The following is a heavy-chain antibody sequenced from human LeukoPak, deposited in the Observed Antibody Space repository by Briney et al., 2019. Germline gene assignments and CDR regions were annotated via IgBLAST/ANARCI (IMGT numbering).Heavy chain of an antibody. D-gene: IGHD1-7*01. V-gene: IGHV3-30*18. CDR3: AKDSTYNWNYYNWFDP. CDR2: ISYHGSNK. Sequence: PGGSLRLSCAASGFSFSTYGMYWVRQAPGKGLEWVATISYHGSNKNYADSVRGRFTISRDISKNTLYLQMNSLKTGDTAVYYCAKDSTYNWNYYNWFDPWGQGTLVTVSS. CDR1: GFSFSTYG. J-gene: IGHJ5*02.